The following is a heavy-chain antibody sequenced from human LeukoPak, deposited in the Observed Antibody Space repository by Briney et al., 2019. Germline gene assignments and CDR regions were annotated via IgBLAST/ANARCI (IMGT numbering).Heavy chain of an antibody. D-gene: IGHD1-7*01. CDR2: ISCDGSNK. CDR1: GFTFSSYG. J-gene: IGHJ4*02. CDR3: AKDPHRYNWNSGYFDY. Sequence: PGGSLRLSCAASGFTFSSYGMHWVRQAPGKGLEWVAVISCDGSNKYYADSVKGRFTISRDNSKNTLYLQMNSLRAEDTAVYYCAKDPHRYNWNSGYFDYWGQGTLVTVSS. V-gene: IGHV3-30*18.